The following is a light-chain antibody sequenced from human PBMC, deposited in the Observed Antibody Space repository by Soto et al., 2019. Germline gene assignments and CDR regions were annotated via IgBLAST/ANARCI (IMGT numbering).Light chain of an antibody. CDR3: QESYSTLLT. V-gene: IGKV1-39*01. CDR1: QSISSY. CDR2: AAS. J-gene: IGKJ1*01. Sequence: DIQMTQSPSSLSASVGDRVTITCRASQSISSYLNWYQQKRGKAPKLLIYAASSLQSGVPSRFSGSGSGTDFTLTISSLQPEDFATYYCQESYSTLLTCGQATKVEIK.